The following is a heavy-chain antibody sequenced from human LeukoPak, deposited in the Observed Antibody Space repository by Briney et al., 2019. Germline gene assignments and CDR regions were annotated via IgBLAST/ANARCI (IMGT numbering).Heavy chain of an antibody. D-gene: IGHD2-2*01. J-gene: IGHJ5*02. V-gene: IGHV4-4*02. CDR3: ARRSRLVVPAANWFDP. CDR1: GAPITYY. CDR2: VHRDGYT. Sequence: PSGTLSLTCVVTGAPITYYWSWVRQSPGKGLEWIGEVHRDGYTNYNPSLESRVTMSVDKSKNQLSLQLTSVTAADTAVYYCARRSRLVVPAANWFDPWGQGTLVTVSS.